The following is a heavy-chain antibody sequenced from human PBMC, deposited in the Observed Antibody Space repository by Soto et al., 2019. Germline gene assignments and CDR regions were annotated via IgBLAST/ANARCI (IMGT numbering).Heavy chain of an antibody. Sequence: GESLKISCAASGFTFSNAWMSWVRQAPGKGLEWVGRIKSKTDGGTTDYAAPVKGRFTISRDDSKNTLYLQMNSLKTEDTAVYYCTTDQAGVWHAFDIWGQGTMVTVSS. CDR2: IKSKTDGGTT. D-gene: IGHD6-13*01. CDR1: GFTFSNAW. J-gene: IGHJ3*02. V-gene: IGHV3-15*01. CDR3: TTDQAGVWHAFDI.